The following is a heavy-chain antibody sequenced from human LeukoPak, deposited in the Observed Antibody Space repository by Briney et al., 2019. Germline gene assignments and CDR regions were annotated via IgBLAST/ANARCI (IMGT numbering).Heavy chain of an antibody. CDR1: GFPFDEYA. CDR2: ISWKSGSI. Sequence: SLRLSCAASGFPFDEYAMHWIRQAPGKGLEWVSGISWKSGSIGYADSVKGRFTISRDNAENSLYLQMNSLRAEDTALYYCAKVGLYYDSSGYYDYWGQGTLVTVSS. J-gene: IGHJ4*02. CDR3: AKVGLYYDSSGYYDY. D-gene: IGHD3-22*01. V-gene: IGHV3-9*01.